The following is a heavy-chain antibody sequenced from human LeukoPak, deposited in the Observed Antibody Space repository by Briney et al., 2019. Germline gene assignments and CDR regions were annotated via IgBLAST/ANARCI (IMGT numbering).Heavy chain of an antibody. CDR1: GFTFSSYA. CDR3: ARDIQLST. CDR2: ISGGGATT. J-gene: IGHJ3*01. D-gene: IGHD5-24*01. Sequence: GGSLRLSCAASGFTFSSYAMSWVRQAPGKGLEWVSDISGGGATTFYADSVKGRFTISRDNSKDTLYLQMDSLRAEDTAIYYCARDIQLSTWGLGTKVTVSS. V-gene: IGHV3-23*01.